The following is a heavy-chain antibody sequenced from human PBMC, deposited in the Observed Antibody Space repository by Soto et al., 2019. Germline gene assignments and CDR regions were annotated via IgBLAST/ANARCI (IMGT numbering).Heavy chain of an antibody. CDR1: GFTFSSYA. D-gene: IGHD3-10*01. CDR3: AKGLLWFGEYHYYGMDV. J-gene: IGHJ6*02. CDR2: ISGSGGST. V-gene: IGHV3-23*01. Sequence: GGSLRLSCAASGFTFSSYAMSWARQAPGKGLEWVSAISGSGGSTYYADSVKGRFTISRDNSKNTLYLQMNSLRAEDTAVYYCAKGLLWFGEYHYYGMDVWGQGTTVTVSS.